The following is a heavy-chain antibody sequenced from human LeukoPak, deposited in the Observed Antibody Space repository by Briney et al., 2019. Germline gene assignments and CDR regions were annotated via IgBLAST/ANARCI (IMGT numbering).Heavy chain of an antibody. CDR1: GGTFSSYA. J-gene: IGHJ5*02. V-gene: IGHV1-69*04. CDR3: AREVFAMNSRGYYRA. D-gene: IGHD3-22*01. Sequence: EASVKVSCKASGGTFSSYAISWVRQAPGQGLEWMGRIIPILGIANYAQKFQGRVTITADKSTSTAYMELSSLRSEDTAVYYCAREVFAMNSRGYYRAWGQGTLVTVSS. CDR2: IIPILGIA.